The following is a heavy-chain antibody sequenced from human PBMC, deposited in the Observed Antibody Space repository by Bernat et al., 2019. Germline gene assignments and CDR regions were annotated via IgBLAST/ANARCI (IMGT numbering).Heavy chain of an antibody. CDR3: AKGRTAIALWTFDY. CDR1: GFTFSSYG. D-gene: IGHD5-18*01. Sequence: QVQLVESGGGVVQPGRSLRLSCAASGFTFSSYGMHWVRQAPGKGLEWVAVISYDGSNKYYADSVKGRFTISRDNSKNTLYLQMNSLRAEDTAIYYCAKGRTAIALWTFDYWGQGTLVTVSS. V-gene: IGHV3-30*18. J-gene: IGHJ4*02. CDR2: ISYDGSNK.